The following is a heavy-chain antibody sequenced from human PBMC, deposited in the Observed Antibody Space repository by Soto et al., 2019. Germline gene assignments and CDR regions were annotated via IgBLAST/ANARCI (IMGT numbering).Heavy chain of an antibody. CDR3: ASVKRDYDSSGYYYVFDY. CDR1: GFTFSSYW. D-gene: IGHD3-22*01. CDR2: IKQDGSEK. V-gene: IGHV3-7*01. J-gene: IGHJ4*02. Sequence: GSLRLSCAASGFTFSSYWMSWVRQAPGKGLEWVANIKQDGSEKYYVDSVKGRFTISRDNAKNSLYLQMNSLRAEDTAVYYCASVKRDYDSSGYYYVFDYWGQGTLVTVSS.